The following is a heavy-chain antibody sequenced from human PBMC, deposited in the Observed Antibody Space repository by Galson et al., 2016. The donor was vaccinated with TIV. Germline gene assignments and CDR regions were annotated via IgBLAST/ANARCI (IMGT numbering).Heavy chain of an antibody. D-gene: IGHD5-24*01. V-gene: IGHV3-74*01. CDR3: AQTGDEHGFEI. Sequence: SLRLSCAASGFTLSRYWMHWVRQVPGKGLVWVSRINNDGGDSTYTDSARGRFTISRDNAKNTLYLQMNSLRGEDTAVYYCAQTGDEHGFEIWGHGTMVTVSS. J-gene: IGHJ3*02. CDR2: INNDGGDS. CDR1: GFTLSRYW.